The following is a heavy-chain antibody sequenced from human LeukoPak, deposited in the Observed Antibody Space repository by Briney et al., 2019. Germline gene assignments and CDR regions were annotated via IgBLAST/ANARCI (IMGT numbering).Heavy chain of an antibody. CDR2: IRSKRGSI. Sequence: GKSLRLSCSASLFNFDWYALHLVPPAPREGVELVSGIRSKRGSIVYADSVKARFTICRDDAKNSLHLPMHSVRRGYTAVYFCAKDSGYSSSWPDYRGQGTLVTVSS. CDR3: AKDSGYSSSWPDY. D-gene: IGHD6-13*01. CDR1: LFNFDWYA. J-gene: IGHJ4*02. V-gene: IGHV3-9*01.